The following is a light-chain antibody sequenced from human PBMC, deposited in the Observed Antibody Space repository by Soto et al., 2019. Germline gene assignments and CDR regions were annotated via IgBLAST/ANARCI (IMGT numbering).Light chain of an antibody. V-gene: IGKV1-39*01. J-gene: IGKJ3*01. CDR1: ESVITY. Sequence: DIQMTQSPSSLSASVGDRVTITCRASESVITYLNWYRQKPGKAPNLLIHTASTLESGVPTRFSGSGSGTDFTLTISSLQPEDFATYYCQQSYSTPLTFGPGTKVDIK. CDR2: TAS. CDR3: QQSYSTPLT.